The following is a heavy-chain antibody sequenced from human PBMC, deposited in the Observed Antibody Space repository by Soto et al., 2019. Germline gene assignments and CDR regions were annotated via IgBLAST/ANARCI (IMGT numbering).Heavy chain of an antibody. D-gene: IGHD6-25*01. CDR2: ISFDGTNK. CDR1: GFTFYNYA. V-gene: IGHV3-30-3*01. Sequence: HPGGSLRLSCAASGFTFYNYAMHWVRQAPGKGLEWVAVISFDGTNKYSADSMKGRFTISRDNSKNTLFLQLNSLRPEDTAIYYCARSDGYNKIEYWGQGTLVTVSS. J-gene: IGHJ4*02. CDR3: ARSDGYNKIEY.